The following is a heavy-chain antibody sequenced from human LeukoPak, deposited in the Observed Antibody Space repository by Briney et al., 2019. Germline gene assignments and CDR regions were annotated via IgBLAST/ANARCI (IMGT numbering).Heavy chain of an antibody. CDR1: GSTFSRYA. D-gene: IGHD6-13*01. J-gene: IGHJ5*02. CDR2: IRGSGGST. V-gene: IGHV3-23*01. CDR3: AHPTEYSSSWYGNWFDP. Sequence: GGSLRLSCAASGSTFSRYAMSWVRQAPGKGLEWVSAIRGSGGSTYYADSVKGRFTISRDNSKNTLYLQMNSLRAEDTAVYYCAHPTEYSSSWYGNWFDPWGQGTLVTVS.